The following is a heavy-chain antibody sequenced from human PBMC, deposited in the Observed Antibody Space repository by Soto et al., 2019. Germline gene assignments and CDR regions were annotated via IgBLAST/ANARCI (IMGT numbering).Heavy chain of an antibody. CDR1: GFSFGDYA. CDR2: ISWNGESI. J-gene: IGHJ4*02. CDR3: AKDVGSSGWYDGFDS. Sequence: EVQLVESGGGLVQPGRSLRLSCAASGFSFGDYAMQWVRQVPGKGLEWVSSISWNGESIGYADSVKGRFTISRANGKKSVYLQMNSLRGADTALYYCAKDVGSSGWYDGFDSWGQGTLVTVS. V-gene: IGHV3-9*01. D-gene: IGHD6-19*01.